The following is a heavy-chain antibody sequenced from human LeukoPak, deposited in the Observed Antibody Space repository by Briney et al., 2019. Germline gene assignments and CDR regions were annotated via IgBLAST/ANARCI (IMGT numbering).Heavy chain of an antibody. D-gene: IGHD3-22*01. CDR2: INPNSGGT. CDR3: ARGVDYYDSSGYYYDY. V-gene: IGHV1-2*02. CDR1: GYTFTGYY. J-gene: IGHJ4*02. Sequence: ASVKVSCKASGYTFTGYYMHWVRQAPGQGLEWMGWINPNSGGTNYAQKFQGRVTMTRDTSISTAYMELSRLRYDEPGVYYCARGVDYYDSSGYYYDYWGQGTLVTVSS.